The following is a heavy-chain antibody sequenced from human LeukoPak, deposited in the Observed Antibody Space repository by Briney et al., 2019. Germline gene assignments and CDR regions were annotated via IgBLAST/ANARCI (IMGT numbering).Heavy chain of an antibody. D-gene: IGHD2-2*01. V-gene: IGHV3-30-3*01. J-gene: IGHJ3*02. CDR3: ARARYCSRTRCRDAFDI. CDR1: GFPFCSYA. CDR2: ISYDGSNK. Sequence: PRGSPRLPRAASGFPFCSYAMHWVRQAPGKGLEWVALISYDGSNKYYADSVTGRFTVPRDNSKSTLYLQMNSPRAQDPAVYYCARARYCSRTRCRDAFDIWGQGTMVTVSS.